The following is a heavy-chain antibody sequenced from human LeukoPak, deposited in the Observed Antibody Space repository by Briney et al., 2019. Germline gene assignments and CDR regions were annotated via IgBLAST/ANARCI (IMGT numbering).Heavy chain of an antibody. V-gene: IGHV4-39*07. J-gene: IGHJ5*02. CDR1: GGSISSSSYY. CDR2: IYYSGST. CDR3: ARLGGFLNWFDP. Sequence: PSETLSLTCTVSGGSISSSSYYWGWIRQPPGKGLEWIGSIYYSGSTYYNPSLKSRVTISVDTSKNQFSVKLSSVTAADTAVYYCARLGGFLNWFDPWGQGTLVTVSS. D-gene: IGHD3-10*01.